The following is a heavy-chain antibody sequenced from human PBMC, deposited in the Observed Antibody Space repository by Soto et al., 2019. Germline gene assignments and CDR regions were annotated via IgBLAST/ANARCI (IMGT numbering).Heavy chain of an antibody. Sequence: SETLSLTCTVSGGSISSSSYYWGWIRQPPGKGLEWIGSIYYSGSTYYNPSLKSRVTISVDTSKNQFSLKLSSVTAADTAVYYCARHAGIVGAALQDYWGQGTLVTVSS. D-gene: IGHD1-26*01. CDR1: GGSISSSSYY. V-gene: IGHV4-39*01. J-gene: IGHJ4*02. CDR2: IYYSGST. CDR3: ARHAGIVGAALQDY.